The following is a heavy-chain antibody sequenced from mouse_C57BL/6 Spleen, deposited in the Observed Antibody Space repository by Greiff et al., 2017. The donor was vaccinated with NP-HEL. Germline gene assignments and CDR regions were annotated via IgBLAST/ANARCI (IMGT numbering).Heavy chain of an antibody. V-gene: IGHV1-15*01. Sequence: QVQLQQSGAELVRPGASVTLSCKASGYTFTDYEMHWVKQTPVHGLEWIGATDPEPGGTAYNQTFMGKAILTADKSSSTAYMELRSLTSENSAVYYCTRGADNSKGYWGQGTTLTVSS. CDR2: TDPEPGGT. J-gene: IGHJ2*01. D-gene: IGHD2-5*01. CDR3: TRGADNSKGY. CDR1: GYTFTDYE.